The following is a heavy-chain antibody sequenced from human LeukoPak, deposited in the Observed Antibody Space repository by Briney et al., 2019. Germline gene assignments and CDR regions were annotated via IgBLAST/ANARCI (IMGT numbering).Heavy chain of an antibody. J-gene: IGHJ4*02. CDR1: GFTFRTYW. Sequence: GGSLRLSCAASGFTFRTYWMAWVRQAPGKGLEWVANIKGDESARHQADSVKGRFTISRDNAQNSVYLQMSSLRGEDTAVYYCARDVGGSLDYWGRGTLVTVSS. D-gene: IGHD1-26*01. CDR2: IKGDESAR. V-gene: IGHV3-7*01. CDR3: ARDVGGSLDY.